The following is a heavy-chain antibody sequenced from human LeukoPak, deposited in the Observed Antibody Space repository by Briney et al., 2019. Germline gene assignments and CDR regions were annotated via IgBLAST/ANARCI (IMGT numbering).Heavy chain of an antibody. CDR1: GFTVSNNR. CDR3: TAFGGNSV. Sequence: GGSLGLSCAVSGFTVSNNRMSWVRQAAGKGLEWVSVIDGDATTYYADFVKGRFTISRDNSKNTLHVQMNSLSVEDTAVYYCTAFGGNSVWGQGTLVTVSS. CDR2: IDGDATT. D-gene: IGHD4-23*01. J-gene: IGHJ4*02. V-gene: IGHV3-53*01.